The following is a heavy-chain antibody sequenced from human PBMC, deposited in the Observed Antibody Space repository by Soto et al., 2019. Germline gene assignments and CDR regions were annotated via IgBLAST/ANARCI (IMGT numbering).Heavy chain of an antibody. CDR2: IYHSGST. J-gene: IGHJ3*02. CDR3: ARMGRRYYDSSGYQLPDAFDI. V-gene: IGHV4-4*02. CDR1: GGSISSSNW. Sequence: SETLSLTCAVSGGSISSSNWWSWVRQPPGKGLEWIGEIYHSGSTNYNPSLKSRVTISVDKSKNQFSLKLSSVTAADTAVYYCARMGRRYYDSSGYQLPDAFDIWGQGTMVTVSS. D-gene: IGHD3-22*01.